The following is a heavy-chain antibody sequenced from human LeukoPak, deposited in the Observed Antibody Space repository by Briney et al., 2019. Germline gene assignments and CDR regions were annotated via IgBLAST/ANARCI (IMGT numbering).Heavy chain of an antibody. CDR3: ARRLGVAGAFDV. Sequence: SETLSLTCTVSGGSTRTYYWTWIRQPPGKGLEWIGYIYDSGSANYNPSLKSRVTISIDTSKNQFSLKLSSVTAADTAMYYCARRLGVAGAFDVWGQGTRVTVSS. CDR2: IYDSGSA. V-gene: IGHV4-59*08. J-gene: IGHJ3*01. CDR1: GGSTRTYY. D-gene: IGHD2-15*01.